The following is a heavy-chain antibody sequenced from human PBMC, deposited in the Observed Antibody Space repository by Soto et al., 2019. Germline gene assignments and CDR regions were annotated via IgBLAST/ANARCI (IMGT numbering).Heavy chain of an antibody. CDR3: ARGLRWLQPNGGMDV. Sequence: QVQLQQWGAGLLKPSETLSLTCAVYGGSFSGYYWSWIRQPPGKGLEWIGEINHSGSTNYNPSLQSRVTISVDTSMNQFSLKLSSVTAADTAVYYCARGLRWLQPNGGMDVWGQGTTVTVSS. D-gene: IGHD5-12*01. J-gene: IGHJ6*02. V-gene: IGHV4-34*01. CDR2: INHSGST. CDR1: GGSFSGYY.